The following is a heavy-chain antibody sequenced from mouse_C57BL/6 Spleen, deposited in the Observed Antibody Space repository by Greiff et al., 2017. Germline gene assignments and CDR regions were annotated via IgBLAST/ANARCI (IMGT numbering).Heavy chain of an antibody. CDR2: IYPANGGT. Sequence: QVQLQQPGAELVKPGASVKMSCKASGYTFTSYWMTWVKQRPGQGLEWIGSIYPANGGTNYNQKFKGKDTLTADTSSSTAYMQLSSLTSEDSAVXAGAKRVSNWYFDVWGTGTTVTVSS. CDR3: AKRVSNWYFDV. CDR1: GYTFTSYW. D-gene: IGHD2-5*01. V-gene: IGHV1-55*01. J-gene: IGHJ1*03.